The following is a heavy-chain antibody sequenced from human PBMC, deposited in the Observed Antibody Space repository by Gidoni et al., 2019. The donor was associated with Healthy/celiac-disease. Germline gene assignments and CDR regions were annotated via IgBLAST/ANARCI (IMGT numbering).Heavy chain of an antibody. Sequence: QVQLVQSGAEVKKPGSSVQVSCKASGVTFSSYAISWVRQAPGQGLEWMGGIIPIFGTANYEQKFQGRVTITADESTSKAYMELSSLRSEDTAVYYCARGRGIDYYYGMDVWGQGTTVTVSS. V-gene: IGHV1-69*01. D-gene: IGHD3-16*01. J-gene: IGHJ6*02. CDR2: IIPIFGTA. CDR3: ARGRGIDYYYGMDV. CDR1: GVTFSSYA.